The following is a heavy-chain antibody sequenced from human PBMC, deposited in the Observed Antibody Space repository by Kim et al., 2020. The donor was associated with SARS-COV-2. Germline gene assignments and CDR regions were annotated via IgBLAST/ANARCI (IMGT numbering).Heavy chain of an antibody. J-gene: IGHJ4*02. D-gene: IGHD3-9*01. CDR1: GGSISSYY. V-gene: IGHV4-59*08. CDR3: ARPYYDILTGYYPYYFDY. Sequence: SETLSHTCTVSGGSISSYYWSWIRQPPGKGLEWIGYIYYSGSTNYNPSLKSRVTISVDTSKNQFSLKLSSVTAADTAVYYCARPYYDILTGYYPYYFDYWGQGTLVTVSS. CDR2: IYYSGST.